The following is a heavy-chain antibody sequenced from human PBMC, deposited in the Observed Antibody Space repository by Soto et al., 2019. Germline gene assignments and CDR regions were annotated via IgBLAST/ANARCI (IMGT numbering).Heavy chain of an antibody. Sequence: QGQLVESGGGVVQPGRSLTLSCAASGFSFNDCAMHWVRQAPGKGLEWVAFISYDGSKKYYADSVKGRFTVSRDNSENTLYLQMNSLRAEDTAVYYCAKDRSSSWSHDYWGQGTLVTVSS. D-gene: IGHD6-13*01. CDR2: ISYDGSKK. CDR1: GFSFNDCA. V-gene: IGHV3-30*18. J-gene: IGHJ4*02. CDR3: AKDRSSSWSHDY.